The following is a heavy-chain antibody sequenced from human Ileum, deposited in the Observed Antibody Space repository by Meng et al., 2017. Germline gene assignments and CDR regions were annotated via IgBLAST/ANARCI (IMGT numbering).Heavy chain of an antibody. Sequence: CRLTLSNYHVHWVRQAPGRGLEWLAVISHDERTKIYGAPVKGRFTISRDNSKNTVDLQMNSLGAEDTAIYYCATEKGSSGRAGWLDPWGQGTQVTVSS. CDR1: RLTLSNYH. D-gene: IGHD6-19*01. J-gene: IGHJ5*02. CDR2: ISHDERTK. CDR3: ATEKGSSGRAGWLDP. V-gene: IGHV3-30*07.